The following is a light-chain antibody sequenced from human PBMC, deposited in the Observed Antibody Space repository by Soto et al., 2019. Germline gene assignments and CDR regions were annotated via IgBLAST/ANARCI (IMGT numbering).Light chain of an antibody. CDR3: QQSHDWPRT. CDR1: QGVSSN. CDR2: GAS. Sequence: IVLTQSPATLSLSPGERATLSCRASQGVSSNLAWYQQKPGQAPRLLIYGASTRATEVPARFSGSGSGTEFTLTISSLQSEDFAVYYCQQSHDWPRTFGQGTKVEIK. J-gene: IGKJ1*01. V-gene: IGKV3-15*01.